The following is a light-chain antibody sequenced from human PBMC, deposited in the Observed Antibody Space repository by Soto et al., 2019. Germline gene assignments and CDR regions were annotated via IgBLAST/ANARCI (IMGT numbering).Light chain of an antibody. J-gene: IGKJ4*01. CDR2: SAS. V-gene: IGKV1-9*01. CDR1: QGMSTY. Sequence: DIQLTQSPSFLSASVGDTVTITCRASQGMSTYLAWYQQKPGKVPKLLIRSASTLQSGVPTRFTGGGSGPEFTPTISTLQPDDSGIYYCQQLNGYQLAFGGGTNVEIK. CDR3: QQLNGYQLA.